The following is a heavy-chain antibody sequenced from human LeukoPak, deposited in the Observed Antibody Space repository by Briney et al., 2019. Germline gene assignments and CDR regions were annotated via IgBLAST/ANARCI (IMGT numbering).Heavy chain of an antibody. J-gene: IGHJ6*03. V-gene: IGHV4-59*08. CDR1: GDSISNYY. CDR2: LYHSGAA. CDR3: ARLGKTYYMDV. Sequence: SETLSLTCTVSGDSISNYYWTWISQTPRKGLEWIGNLYHSGAADYNPSLKTRVTTSVDTPKDQFSLSLRSSTAADTAVYFCARLGKTYYMDVWGTGTTVTVSS. D-gene: IGHD1/OR15-1a*01.